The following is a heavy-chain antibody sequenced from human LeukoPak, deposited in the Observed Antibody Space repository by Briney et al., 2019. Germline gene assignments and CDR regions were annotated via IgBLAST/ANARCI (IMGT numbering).Heavy chain of an antibody. D-gene: IGHD1-1*01. V-gene: IGHV3-7*01. J-gene: IGHJ4*02. CDR3: AKDKSWNVCDY. CDR2: INQDGSVK. CDR1: GFTFSDYW. Sequence: GDSLRLSCAASGFTFSDYWIIWFRQAPGKGLEWVGHINQDGSVKDYVDSMKGRFTISRDNANKFPFLQMNSLRAEDTAVYYCAKDKSWNVCDYWGRGTLVTVSS.